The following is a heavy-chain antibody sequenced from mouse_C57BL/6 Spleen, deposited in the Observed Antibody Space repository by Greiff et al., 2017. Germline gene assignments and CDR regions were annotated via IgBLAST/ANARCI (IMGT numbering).Heavy chain of an antibody. D-gene: IGHD2-1*01. CDR3: TRLVYYGLYYFDY. Sequence: VQLQQSGAELVRPGASVTLSCKASGYTFTDYEMHWVKQTPVHGLEWIGAIDPETGGTAYNQKFKGKAILTADKSSSTAYMELRSLTSEDSAVYYCTRLVYYGLYYFDYWGQGTTLTVSS. V-gene: IGHV1-15*01. J-gene: IGHJ2*01. CDR1: GYTFTDYE. CDR2: IDPETGGT.